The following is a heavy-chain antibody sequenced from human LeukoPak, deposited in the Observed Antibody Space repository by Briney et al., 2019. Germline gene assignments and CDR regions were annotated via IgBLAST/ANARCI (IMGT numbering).Heavy chain of an antibody. CDR2: ISSSGIYI. Sequence: PGGSLRLSCAASGFTFSSYTMNWVRQAPGKGLEWVSSISSSGIYIYYADSVKGRFAISRDDAMNSLYLQMNSLKAEDTAVYYCARGGSGWYPVGDYWGQGTLVAVSS. V-gene: IGHV3-21*06. J-gene: IGHJ4*02. D-gene: IGHD6-19*01. CDR3: ARGGSGWYPVGDY. CDR1: GFTFSSYT.